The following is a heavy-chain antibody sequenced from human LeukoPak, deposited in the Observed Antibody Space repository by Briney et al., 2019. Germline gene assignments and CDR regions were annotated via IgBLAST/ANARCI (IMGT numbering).Heavy chain of an antibody. V-gene: IGHV4-39*01. CDR1: GFTFSSYA. D-gene: IGHD3-9*01. CDR3: ARQLILTGYGNWFDP. Sequence: GSLRLSCAASGFTFSSYAMSWVRQAPGKGLEWIGSIYYSGSTYYNPSLKSRVTISVDTSKNQFSLKLSSVTAADTAVYYCARQLILTGYGNWFDPWGQGTLVTVSS. J-gene: IGHJ5*02. CDR2: IYYSGST.